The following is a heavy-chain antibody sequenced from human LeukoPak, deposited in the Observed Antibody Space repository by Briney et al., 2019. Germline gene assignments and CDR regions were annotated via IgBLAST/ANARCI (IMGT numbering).Heavy chain of an antibody. V-gene: IGHV3-74*01. D-gene: IGHD2/OR15-2a*01. J-gene: IGHJ4*02. CDR3: VSFYETY. CDR2: INSDGSWT. Sequence: GGSLRLSCAASGFTFSSYWMHWVRQAPGKGLVWVSRINSDGSWTSYADSVKGRFTISKDNAKNTVYLQMNNLRAEDTAVYYCVSFYETYWGRGTLVTVSS. CDR1: GFTFSSYW.